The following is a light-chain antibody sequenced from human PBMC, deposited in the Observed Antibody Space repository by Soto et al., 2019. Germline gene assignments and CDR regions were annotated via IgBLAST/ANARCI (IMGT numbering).Light chain of an antibody. Sequence: QSALTQPASVSGSPGQSITLSCTGTSSDVGSYDRVSWYQQYTGKAPTLMIYEVNKRPSGVSNRFSGSKSGNTASLTISGLQAEDEADYYCCSSLGGPTWVFGGGTKLTVL. CDR2: EVN. J-gene: IGLJ3*02. CDR3: CSSLGGPTWV. CDR1: SSDVGSYDR. V-gene: IGLV2-23*02.